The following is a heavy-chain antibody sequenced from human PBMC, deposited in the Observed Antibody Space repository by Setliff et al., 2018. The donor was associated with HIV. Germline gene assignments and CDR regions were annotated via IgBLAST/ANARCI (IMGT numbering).Heavy chain of an antibody. CDR2: INHSGST. CDR1: GGSFSDYY. D-gene: IGHD6-6*01. J-gene: IGHJ4*02. CDR3: AREGQIAARALDY. Sequence: SETLSLTCAVYGGSFSDYYWSWIRQPPGKGLEWIGEINHSGSTNYNPSLKSRVTISVDTSKNQFSLKLSSVTAADTAVYYCAREGQIAARALDYWGQGTLVTVSS. V-gene: IGHV4-34*01.